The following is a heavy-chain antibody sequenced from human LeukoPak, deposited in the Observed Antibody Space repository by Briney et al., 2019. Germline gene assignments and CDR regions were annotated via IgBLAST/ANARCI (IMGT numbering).Heavy chain of an antibody. Sequence: PGGSLRLSCAASGFTFSSYGMHGVRQAPGKGLEWVAVISYDGSNKYYAESVKGRFTISRDNSKNTLYLQMNSLRAEDMAVYYCAKAAGYCSSTSCPRGDYYYYYGMDVWGQGTTVTVSS. CDR1: GFTFSSYG. D-gene: IGHD2-2*01. CDR2: ISYDGSNK. CDR3: AKAAGYCSSTSCPRGDYYYYYGMDV. J-gene: IGHJ6*02. V-gene: IGHV3-30*18.